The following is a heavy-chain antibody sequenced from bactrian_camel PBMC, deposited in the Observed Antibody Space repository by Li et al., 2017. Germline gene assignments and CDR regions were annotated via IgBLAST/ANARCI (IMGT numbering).Heavy chain of an antibody. J-gene: IGHJ4*01. CDR1: GFVFESYY. D-gene: IGHD2*01. CDR3: ATVDYSGGDF. CDR2: LYGDGTIT. Sequence: HVQLVESGGDLVQPGGSLRLSCAGSGFVFESYYMSWIRQAPGKGLEWVTSLYGDGTITYYADSAKGRFTISKNNAKNTVYLQMNSLKSDDTAMYYCATVDYSGGDFWGQGTQVTVS. V-gene: IGHV3-2*01.